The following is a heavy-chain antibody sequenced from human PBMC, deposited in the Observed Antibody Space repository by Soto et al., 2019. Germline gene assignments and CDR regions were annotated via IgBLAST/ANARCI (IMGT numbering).Heavy chain of an antibody. Sequence: GGSLRLSCAASGFTFSSYSMNWVRQAPGKGLEWVSSISSSSSYIYYADSVKGRFTISRDNAKNSLHLQMNSLRAEDTAVYYCARDVGYCSGGSCYPDYWGQGTLVTVSS. CDR3: ARDVGYCSGGSCYPDY. CDR1: GFTFSSYS. J-gene: IGHJ4*02. V-gene: IGHV3-21*01. D-gene: IGHD2-15*01. CDR2: ISSSSSYI.